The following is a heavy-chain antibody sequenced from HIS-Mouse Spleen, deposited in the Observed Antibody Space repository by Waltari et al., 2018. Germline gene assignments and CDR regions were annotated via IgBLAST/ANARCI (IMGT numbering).Heavy chain of an antibody. D-gene: IGHD6-19*01. CDR1: GFTFSGSG. CDR2: ISYDGSNK. Sequence: QVQLVESGGGVVQPGRSLRLSCAASGFTFSGSGMHGVRQAPGKGLEWVAVISYDGSNKYYTDSVKGRFTISRDNSKNTLYLQMNSLRAEDTAVYYCAKASSGWLDYWGQGTLVTVSS. J-gene: IGHJ4*02. V-gene: IGHV3-30*18. CDR3: AKASSGWLDY.